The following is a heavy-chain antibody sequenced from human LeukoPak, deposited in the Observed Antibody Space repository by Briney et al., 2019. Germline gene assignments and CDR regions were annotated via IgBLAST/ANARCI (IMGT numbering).Heavy chain of an antibody. D-gene: IGHD3-3*01. CDR2: IYYSGST. CDR3: ASRGYDFWSGYPNAFDY. CDR1: GGSISSGGYY. Sequence: PSQTLSLTCTVSGGSISSGGYYWSWIRQHPGKGLEWIGYIYYSGSTYYNPSLKSRVTISVDTSKNQFSLKLSSVTAADTAVYYCASRGYDFWSGYPNAFDYWGQGTLVTVSS. J-gene: IGHJ4*02. V-gene: IGHV4-31*03.